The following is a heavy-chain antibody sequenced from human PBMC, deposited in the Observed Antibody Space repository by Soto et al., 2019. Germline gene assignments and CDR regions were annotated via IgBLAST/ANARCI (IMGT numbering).Heavy chain of an antibody. D-gene: IGHD3-10*01. Sequence: ASETLSLTCAVSSGSISSSNWWSWVRQPPGKGLEWIGEIYHSGSTNYNPSLKSRVTISVDKSKNQFSLKLSSVTAADTAVYYCARVPWFGEFGGYYYMDVWGKGTTVTVSS. CDR2: IYHSGST. CDR1: SGSISSSNW. CDR3: ARVPWFGEFGGYYYMDV. J-gene: IGHJ6*03. V-gene: IGHV4-4*02.